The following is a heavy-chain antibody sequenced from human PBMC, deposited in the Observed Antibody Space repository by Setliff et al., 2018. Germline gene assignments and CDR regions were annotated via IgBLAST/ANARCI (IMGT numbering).Heavy chain of an antibody. J-gene: IGHJ6*03. CDR1: GATFSSYG. Sequence: GASVKVSCKASGATFSSYGISWVRQAPGQGLEWMGGTIPMFGTTEYAQKFQGRLTIITDESTNTAFMQLSSLRSDDTAVCYCVREGVDSRSSTDYRYYMDVWGKGTTVTVS. CDR3: VREGVDSRSSTDYRYYMDV. CDR2: TIPMFGTT. V-gene: IGHV1-69*05. D-gene: IGHD3-22*01.